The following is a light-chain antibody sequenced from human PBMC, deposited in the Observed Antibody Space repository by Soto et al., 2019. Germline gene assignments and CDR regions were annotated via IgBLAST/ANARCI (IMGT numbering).Light chain of an antibody. CDR1: SSDVGGYNY. CDR3: SSYTSASTLLYL. Sequence: QSALTQPASVSGSPGQSITISCTGTSSDVGGYNYVSWYQQHPGIAPKLLIYGGTNRPSGVSTRFSGSKSGNTASLTISGLQAEDAADYHCSSYTSASTLLYLFGTGTKLTVL. V-gene: IGLV2-14*01. CDR2: GGT. J-gene: IGLJ1*01.